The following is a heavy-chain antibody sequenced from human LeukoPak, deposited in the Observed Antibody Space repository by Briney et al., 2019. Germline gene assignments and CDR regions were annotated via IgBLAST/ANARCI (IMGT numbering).Heavy chain of an antibody. D-gene: IGHD6-19*01. CDR3: ARSSRIAVADV. CDR2: TYYRSKWYN. Sequence: SQTLSLTCAISGDSVSSNSAAWSWVRQSPSRGLEWLGRTYYRSKWYNDYAVSVKSRITINPDTSKNQFSLQLNSVTPEDTAVYYCARSSRIAVADVWGQGTLVTVSS. J-gene: IGHJ4*02. V-gene: IGHV6-1*01. CDR1: GDSVSSNSAA.